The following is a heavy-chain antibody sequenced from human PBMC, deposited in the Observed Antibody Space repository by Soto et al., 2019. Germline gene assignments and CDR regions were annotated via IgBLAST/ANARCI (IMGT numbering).Heavy chain of an antibody. CDR2: ISSDGSNK. CDR3: AKVGSSWFEGAFDI. V-gene: IGHV3-30*18. J-gene: IGHJ3*02. D-gene: IGHD6-13*01. Sequence: VQLVESGGGVVQPGRSLRLSCAASGFIFSRYDMHWLRQAPGKGLAWVAVISSDGSNKYYADSVKGRFTISRDNSKNTLYLQMNSLRAEDTAMYYCAKVGSSWFEGAFDIWGQGTMVTVSS. CDR1: GFIFSRYD.